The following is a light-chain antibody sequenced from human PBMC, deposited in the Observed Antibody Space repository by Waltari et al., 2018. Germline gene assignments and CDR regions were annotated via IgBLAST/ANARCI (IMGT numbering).Light chain of an antibody. J-gene: IGKJ3*01. CDR1: QIVSNN. V-gene: IGKV3-15*01. CDR2: GAY. CDR3: QQYDNWPPSFT. Sequence: EIVMTQSPATLSVSPGERATLSCRASQIVSNNLAWFQQKPGQAPMLLIYGAYFRAPGIPVMFSGSGAGTEFTLTISSLQSEDFAVYYCQQYDNWPPSFTFGPGTKVDFK.